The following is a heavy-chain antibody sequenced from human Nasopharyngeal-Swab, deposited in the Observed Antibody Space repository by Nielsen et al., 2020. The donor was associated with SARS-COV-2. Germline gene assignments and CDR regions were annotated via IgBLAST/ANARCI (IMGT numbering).Heavy chain of an antibody. CDR1: GFTFNNYW. CDR2: IKPDGSEK. V-gene: IGHV3-7*03. Sequence: GGSLRLSCVVSGFTFNNYWMSWVRQAPGKGLEWVANIKPDGSEKYYVDSVKGRFHISRENAKNSLYLQMGSLRAEDTAVYYCAREATYDSSSYAYWGQGTLVTVSS. J-gene: IGHJ4*02. D-gene: IGHD3-22*01. CDR3: AREATYDSSSYAY.